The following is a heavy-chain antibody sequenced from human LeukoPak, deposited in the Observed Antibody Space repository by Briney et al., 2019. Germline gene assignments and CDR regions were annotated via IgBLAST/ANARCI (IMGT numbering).Heavy chain of an antibody. CDR2: INPNCGAT. CDR1: GYTFTDYY. J-gene: IGHJ6*02. Sequence: ASVTVSFKCSGYTFTDYYLHWVRQAPGQGLEWMGWINPNCGATKSAQKFQGSVTITRDTSISTVYMELSSLRSDDTAVYYCAREGLDVWGQGTTVTVSS. V-gene: IGHV1-2*02. CDR3: AREGLDV.